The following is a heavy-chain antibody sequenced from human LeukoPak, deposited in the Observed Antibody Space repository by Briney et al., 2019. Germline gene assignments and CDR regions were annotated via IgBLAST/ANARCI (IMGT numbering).Heavy chain of an antibody. D-gene: IGHD2-15*01. J-gene: IGHJ4*02. CDR1: GGSISSYY. Sequence: PSETLSLTCTVSGGSISSYYWSWIRQPPGKGLEWIGYIYYSGSTNYNPSLKSRVTISVDTSKNQFSLKLSSVTAADTAVYYCVRDGRIEGFDYWGQGTLVTVSS. CDR3: VRDGRIEGFDY. V-gene: IGHV4-59*12. CDR2: IYYSGST.